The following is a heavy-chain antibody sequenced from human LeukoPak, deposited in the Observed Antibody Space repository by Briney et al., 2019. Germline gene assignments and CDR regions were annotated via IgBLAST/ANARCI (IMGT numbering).Heavy chain of an antibody. CDR2: INYSGRT. J-gene: IGHJ6*03. D-gene: IGHD5-12*01. CDR1: GYSISSSNW. CDR3: AKSVAWNYYYYMDV. Sequence: KPSETLSLTCAVSGYSISSSNWWGWIRQPPGKGLEWIAYINYSGRTYYNPSLKSRVTMSVDTSKNQFSLKLSSVTAVDTAVYYCAKSVAWNYYYYMDVWGKGTTVTVSS. V-gene: IGHV4-28*01.